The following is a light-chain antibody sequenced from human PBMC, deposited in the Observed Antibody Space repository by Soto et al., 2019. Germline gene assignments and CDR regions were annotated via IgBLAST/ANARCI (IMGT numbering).Light chain of an antibody. CDR1: QSISSW. J-gene: IGKJ1*01. V-gene: IGKV1-5*03. Sequence: DIQMTQSPSTLSASVGDRVTITCRASQSISSWLAWYQQKPGKAPKLLIYKASSLESGVPSRFSGSESGTEFTLTISSLQPDDFASYYCQQYNSYSWTFGQGTKVVIK. CDR3: QQYNSYSWT. CDR2: KAS.